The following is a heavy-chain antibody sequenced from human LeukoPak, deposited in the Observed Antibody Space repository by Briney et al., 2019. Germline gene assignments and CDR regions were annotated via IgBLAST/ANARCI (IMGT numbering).Heavy chain of an antibody. J-gene: IGHJ4*02. CDR3: ARRSEYSSSSGVNY. CDR2: INQSGSI. Sequence: PGGSLRLSCEASGFTFSSHSMIWVRQAPGKGLEWIGEINQSGSINYNPSLKSRVTMSVDTSKNQFSLNLISLTAADTAVYYCARRSEYSSSSGVNYWGQGTLVTVSS. V-gene: IGHV4-34*01. D-gene: IGHD6-6*01. CDR1: GFTFSSHS.